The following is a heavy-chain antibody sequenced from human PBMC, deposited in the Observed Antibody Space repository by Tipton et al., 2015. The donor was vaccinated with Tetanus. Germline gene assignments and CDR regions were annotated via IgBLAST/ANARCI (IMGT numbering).Heavy chain of an antibody. D-gene: IGHD2-8*01. V-gene: IGHV5-51*01. CDR2: IYPGDSDT. CDR3: ARAHCTDGVCNFDF. Sequence: QLVQFGGEVKKPGESLKISCKGSGYIFNNYWIGWVRQKPGKGLEWMGIIYPGDSDTRYSPSFQGQVTISVDKSINTAYLQWSSLKASDTSMFYCARAHCTDGVCNFDFWGQGALVTVAS. CDR1: GYIFNNYW. J-gene: IGHJ4*02.